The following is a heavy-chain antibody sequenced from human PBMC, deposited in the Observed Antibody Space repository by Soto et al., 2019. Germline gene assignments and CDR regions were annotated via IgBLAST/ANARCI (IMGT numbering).Heavy chain of an antibody. CDR2: APSDGSHI. J-gene: IGHJ4*02. V-gene: IGHV3-30-3*01. Sequence: GALRLSCSASGFIFSMFAMHWVRQAPGKGLEWVAVAPSDGSHIYYADSVKGRFTISRDNSKNMLYLQMNSLRPDDTAVYYCARNDISTLVIDSWGQGSLVTVSS. D-gene: IGHD1-1*01. CDR1: GFIFSMFA. CDR3: ARNDISTLVIDS.